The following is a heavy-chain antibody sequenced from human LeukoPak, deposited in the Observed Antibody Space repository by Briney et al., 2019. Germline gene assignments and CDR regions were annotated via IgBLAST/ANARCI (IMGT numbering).Heavy chain of an antibody. V-gene: IGHV4-34*01. J-gene: IGHJ4*02. D-gene: IGHD2-2*01. CDR2: INHSGST. Sequence: PSETLSLTYAVYGGSFSGYYWSWIRQPPGKGLEWIGEINHSGSTNYNPSLKSRVTISVDTSKNQFSLKLSSVTAADTAVYYCARGLRKLLLSHWGQGTLVTVSS. CDR1: GGSFSGYY. CDR3: ARGLRKLLLSH.